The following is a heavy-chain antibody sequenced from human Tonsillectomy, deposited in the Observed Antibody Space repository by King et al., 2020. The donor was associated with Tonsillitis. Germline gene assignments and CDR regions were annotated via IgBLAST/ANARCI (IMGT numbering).Heavy chain of an antibody. CDR1: GGSISSYY. Sequence: QLQESGPGLVKPSETLSLTCTVSGGSISSYYWSWIRQPPGKGLEWIGYIYYSWSTNYNPSLKSRVTISVDTSKNQFSLKLSSVTAADTAVYYCARVPKYYYDSSGYYHEAFDIWGQGTMVTVSS. D-gene: IGHD3-22*01. CDR2: IYYSWST. V-gene: IGHV4-59*01. J-gene: IGHJ3*02. CDR3: ARVPKYYYDSSGYYHEAFDI.